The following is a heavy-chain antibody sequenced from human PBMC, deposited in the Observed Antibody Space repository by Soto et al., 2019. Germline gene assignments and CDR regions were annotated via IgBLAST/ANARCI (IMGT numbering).Heavy chain of an antibody. CDR2: TYYRSQWHN. J-gene: IGHJ4*02. CDR3: ARGYNSALGY. Sequence: SQTLSLTCAIAGDSVSSNSAAWHWIRQSPSRGLEWLGKTYYRSQWHNDYAVSLKSRIAINSDTSKNQFSLQLNSVTPEDTAVYYCARGYNSALGYWGQGTLVTVSS. V-gene: IGHV6-1*01. CDR1: GDSVSSNSAA. D-gene: IGHD1-1*01.